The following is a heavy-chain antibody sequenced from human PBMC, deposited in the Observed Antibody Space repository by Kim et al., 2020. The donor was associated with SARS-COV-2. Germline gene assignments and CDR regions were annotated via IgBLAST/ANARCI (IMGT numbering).Heavy chain of an antibody. CDR3: ARGRLITIFGVVIEYYGM. V-gene: IGHV4-34*01. CDR2: INHSGST. J-gene: IGHJ6*01. D-gene: IGHD3-3*01. Sequence: SETLSLICAVYGGSFSGYYWSWIRQPPGKGLEWIGEINHSGSTNYNPSLKSRVTISVDTSKNQFSLKLSSVTAADTAVYYCARGRLITIFGVVIEYYGM. CDR1: GGSFSGYY.